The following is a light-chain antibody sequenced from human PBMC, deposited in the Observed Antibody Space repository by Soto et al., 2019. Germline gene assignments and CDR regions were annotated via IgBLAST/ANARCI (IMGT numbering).Light chain of an antibody. V-gene: IGKV1-27*01. CDR3: QNFNTAPLT. Sequence: DIQMTQSPSSLSASVGDRVTITCRASQDISVYLAWYQQKPGKVPKLLIYSASTLQSGVPSRFSGSGSGTDFTLTISSRQPEDVETYYCQNFNTAPLTFGQGTRLEIK. J-gene: IGKJ5*01. CDR1: QDISVY. CDR2: SAS.